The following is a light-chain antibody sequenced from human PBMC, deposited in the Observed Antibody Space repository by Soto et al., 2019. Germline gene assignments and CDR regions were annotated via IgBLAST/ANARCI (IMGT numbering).Light chain of an antibody. CDR3: QPSSSPPPFT. CDR1: QTISNY. J-gene: IGKJ5*01. Sequence: DIQMTQSPSSLSASVGDRVTITCRASQTISNYLNWYQKKPGKAPKILIYAASSLQRGVPSRFSGSGSGTDSTLSIGSLQPKVFATYDSQPSSSPPPFTSGQGTRLEIK. CDR2: AAS. V-gene: IGKV1-39*01.